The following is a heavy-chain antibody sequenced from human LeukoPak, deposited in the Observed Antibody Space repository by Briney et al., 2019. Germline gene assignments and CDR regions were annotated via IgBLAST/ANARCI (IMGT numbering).Heavy chain of an antibody. V-gene: IGHV4-34*01. D-gene: IGHD2-21*02. J-gene: IGHJ4*02. Sequence: SETLSLTCAVYGGSFSGYYWSWIRQPPGKGLEWIGEINHSGSTNYNPTLKSRVTISVDTSKNQFSLKLSSVTAADTAVYYCARRLCGGDCYSTFSYWGQGTLVTVSS. CDR2: INHSGST. CDR1: GGSFSGYY. CDR3: ARRLCGGDCYSTFSY.